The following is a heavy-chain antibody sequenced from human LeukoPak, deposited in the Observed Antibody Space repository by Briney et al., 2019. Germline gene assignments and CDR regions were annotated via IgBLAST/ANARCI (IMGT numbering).Heavy chain of an antibody. CDR2: IYYSGST. Sequence: SQTLSLTCTVSGGSISSGGYYWSWIRQHPGKGLEWIGYIYYSGSTYYNPSLKSRVTISVDTSKNQFSLKLSSVTAADTAVYYCARLFNPGIAAAGNWFDPWGQGTLVTVSS. D-gene: IGHD6-13*01. V-gene: IGHV4-31*03. CDR1: GGSISSGGYY. J-gene: IGHJ5*02. CDR3: ARLFNPGIAAAGNWFDP.